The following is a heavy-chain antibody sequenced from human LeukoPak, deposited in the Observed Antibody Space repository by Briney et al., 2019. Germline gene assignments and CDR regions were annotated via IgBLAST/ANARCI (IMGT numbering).Heavy chain of an antibody. Sequence: PSETLSLTCAVYGGSFSGYYWSWIRQPPGKGLEWIGEINHSGSTNYNPSLKSRVTISVDTSKNPFSLKLSSVTAADTAVYYCARHVLVGWVRGSDYFDSWGQGTLVTVSS. J-gene: IGHJ4*02. CDR1: GGSFSGYY. V-gene: IGHV4-34*01. CDR3: ARHVLVGWVRGSDYFDS. D-gene: IGHD3-10*01. CDR2: INHSGST.